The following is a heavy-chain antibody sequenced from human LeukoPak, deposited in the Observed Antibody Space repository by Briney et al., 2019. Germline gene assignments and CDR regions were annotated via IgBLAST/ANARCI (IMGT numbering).Heavy chain of an antibody. CDR3: ASNDYVWGSYRSAIRF. CDR2: IWYDGSNK. Sequence: GGSLRLSCAASGFTFSSYAMSWVRQAPGKGLEWVAVIWYDGSNKYYADSVKGRFTISRDNSKNTLYLQMNSLRAEDTAVYYCASNDYVWGSYRSAIRFWGQGTLVTVSS. V-gene: IGHV3-33*08. J-gene: IGHJ4*02. D-gene: IGHD3-16*02. CDR1: GFTFSSYA.